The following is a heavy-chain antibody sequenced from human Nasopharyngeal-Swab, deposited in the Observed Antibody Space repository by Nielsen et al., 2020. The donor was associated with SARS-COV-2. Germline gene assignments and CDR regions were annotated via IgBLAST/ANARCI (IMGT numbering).Heavy chain of an antibody. CDR3: AKDRVTAMVPLYYYYYGMDV. Sequence: GGSLRLSCAASGFTFSSYGMHWVRQAPGKGLEWVAFIRYDGSNKYYADSVKGRFTISRDNSKNTLYLQMNSLRAEDTAVYYCAKDRVTAMVPLYYYYYGMDVWGQGTTVTVSS. V-gene: IGHV3-30*02. J-gene: IGHJ6*02. D-gene: IGHD5-18*01. CDR2: IRYDGSNK. CDR1: GFTFSSYG.